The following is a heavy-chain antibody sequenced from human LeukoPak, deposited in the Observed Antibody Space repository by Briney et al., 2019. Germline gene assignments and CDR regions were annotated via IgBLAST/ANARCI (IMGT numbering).Heavy chain of an antibody. CDR3: ARLVASRLYYFDY. Sequence: PGGSLRLSCAASGFTFSSYAMSWVRQAPGKGLEWVSAISGSGGSTYYADSVKGRFTISRDNSKNTLYLQMNSLRDEDTAVYYCARLVASRLYYFDYWGQGSLVTVSS. J-gene: IGHJ4*02. CDR2: ISGSGGST. CDR1: GFTFSSYA. V-gene: IGHV3-23*01. D-gene: IGHD2-2*01.